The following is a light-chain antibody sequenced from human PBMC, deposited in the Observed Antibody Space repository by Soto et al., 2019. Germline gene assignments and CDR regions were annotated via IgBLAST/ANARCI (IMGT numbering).Light chain of an antibody. CDR2: KAS. CDR3: QQYDNDSWT. CDR1: QSITTC. J-gene: IGKJ1*01. Sequence: DIQMTQSPSTLSASVGDRVIITCRASQSITTCLAWYQQKPGKAPNLLIYKASTLKSGVPLRFSGSGSGTEFTLTISSLQPDDFATYYCQQYDNDSWTFGHGNKVEIK. V-gene: IGKV1-5*03.